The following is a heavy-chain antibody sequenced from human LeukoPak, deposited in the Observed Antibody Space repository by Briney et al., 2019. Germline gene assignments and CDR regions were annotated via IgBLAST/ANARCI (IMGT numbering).Heavy chain of an antibody. CDR1: GFTFSSYW. V-gene: IGHV3-74*01. J-gene: IGHJ3*02. CDR2: INSDGSST. Sequence: GGSLRLSCAASGFTFSSYWMHWVRQAPGKGLVWVSRINSDGSSTSYADSVKGRFTISRDNAKNTLYLQMNSLRAEDTAVYYCARDLGSYYDSSGYSAFDIWGQGTMVTVSS. CDR3: ARDLGSYYDSSGYSAFDI. D-gene: IGHD3-22*01.